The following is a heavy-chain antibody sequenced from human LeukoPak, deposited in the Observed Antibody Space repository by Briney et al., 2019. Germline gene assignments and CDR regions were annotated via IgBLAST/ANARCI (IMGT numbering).Heavy chain of an antibody. Sequence: ASVKVSCKVSGYTLTELSTHWVRQAPGKGLEWMGGFDPEDGETIYAQKFQGRVTMTEDTSTDTAYMELSSLRSEDTAVYYCATSGGPEIIPHSPKYYYYYYMDVWGKGTTVTVSS. CDR3: ATSGGPEIIPHSPKYYYYYYMDV. CDR2: FDPEDGET. CDR1: GYTLTELS. D-gene: IGHD1-14*01. V-gene: IGHV1-24*01. J-gene: IGHJ6*03.